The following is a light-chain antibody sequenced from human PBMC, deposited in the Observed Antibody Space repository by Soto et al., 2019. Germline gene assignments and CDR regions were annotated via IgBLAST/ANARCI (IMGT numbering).Light chain of an antibody. Sequence: DLQMTQSPSSLSASVGDRVTITCQASQDISNYLNWYQQKPGKAPKFLIYDASNLETGVTSRFSGSGSGTDFTFTISSLQPEDIATYYCQRYDNLPFTFGGGTKVEIK. CDR2: DAS. J-gene: IGKJ4*01. CDR1: QDISNY. CDR3: QRYDNLPFT. V-gene: IGKV1-33*01.